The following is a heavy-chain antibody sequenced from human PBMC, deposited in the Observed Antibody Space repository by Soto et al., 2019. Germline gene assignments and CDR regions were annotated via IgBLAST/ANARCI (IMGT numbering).Heavy chain of an antibody. CDR2: IIGSGGST. D-gene: IGHD3-22*01. CDR3: AKDRNYYDSSGYDY. CDR1: GFTFNSYA. Sequence: GGSMRLSCAASGFTFNSYAMSWVRQAPGKGLEWVSTIIGSGGSTYYADSVKGRFSVSRDNSKNTLYLQMNSLRAEDTAVYYCAKDRNYYDSSGYDYWGQGTLVTVSS. J-gene: IGHJ4*02. V-gene: IGHV3-23*01.